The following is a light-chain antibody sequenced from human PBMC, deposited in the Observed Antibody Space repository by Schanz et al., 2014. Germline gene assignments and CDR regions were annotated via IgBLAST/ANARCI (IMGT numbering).Light chain of an antibody. CDR2: GAS. Sequence: EIVLTQSPATLSLSPGERATLSCRASQSVSSYLAWYQQKPGQAPRLLIYGASTRATGIPARFSGSGSGTDLTLTISRLEPEDFAVYYCQQHGISPFTFGPGTKVDIK. CDR3: QQHGISPFT. J-gene: IGKJ3*01. V-gene: IGKV3-20*01. CDR1: QSVSSY.